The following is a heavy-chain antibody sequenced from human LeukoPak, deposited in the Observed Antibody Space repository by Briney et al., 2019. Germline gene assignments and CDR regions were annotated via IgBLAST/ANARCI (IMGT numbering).Heavy chain of an antibody. J-gene: IGHJ5*01. D-gene: IGHD3-22*01. V-gene: IGHV1-2*02. Sequence: ASLSASSTPSLFTFTVYTVHTMRLAPGQGLERVGWIKPIECATNYAQKVQGRVTMTRDTSMSTSYMELSRLISDDPAVYHGAREPVFSSDSLVSWFDYWGQGTLVTVSS. CDR3: AREPVFSSDSLVSWFDY. CDR1: LFTFTVYT. CDR2: IKPIECAT.